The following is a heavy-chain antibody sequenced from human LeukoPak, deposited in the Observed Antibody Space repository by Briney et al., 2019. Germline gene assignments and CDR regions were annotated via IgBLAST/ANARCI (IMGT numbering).Heavy chain of an antibody. V-gene: IGHV4-34*01. CDR3: ARGRAYYYDSSGWYFDY. CDR2: INHSGST. J-gene: IGHJ4*02. D-gene: IGHD3-22*01. CDR1: GGSFSGYY. Sequence: SETLSLTCAVYGGSFSGYYWSWIRQPPGKGLEWIGEINHSGSTNYYPSLKSRVTISVDTSKNQFSLKLSSVTAADTAVYYCARGRAYYYDSSGWYFDYWGQGTLVTVSS.